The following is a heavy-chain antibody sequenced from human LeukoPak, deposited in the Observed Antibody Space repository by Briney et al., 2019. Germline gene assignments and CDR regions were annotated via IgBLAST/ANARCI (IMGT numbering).Heavy chain of an antibody. D-gene: IGHD6-19*01. CDR3: AKGGAVAGRDY. CDR2: ISFDGSHK. V-gene: IGHV3-30*04. Sequence: PGGSLRLSCAASGFTFSSHPMHWVRQAPGKGLEWVAVISFDGSHKYYADSVTGRFTISRDNSKNTLYLQMDSLRTDDTAMYYCAKGGAVAGRDYWGQGTLVTVSS. J-gene: IGHJ4*02. CDR1: GFTFSSHP.